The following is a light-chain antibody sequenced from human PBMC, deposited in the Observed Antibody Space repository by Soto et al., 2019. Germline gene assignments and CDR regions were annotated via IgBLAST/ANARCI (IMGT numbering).Light chain of an antibody. J-gene: IGLJ2*01. Sequence: QSVLAQPASVSGSPWQSNTISCAGTNRDVGGYNHVSWYQHHPGKAPKLMIYGVFNRPSGVSNRFSGSKSGNTASLTISGLQAEDEGDYYCSSYASSSTLVVFGGWTKVTVL. V-gene: IGLV2-14*01. CDR3: SSYASSSTLVV. CDR1: NRDVGGYNH. CDR2: GVF.